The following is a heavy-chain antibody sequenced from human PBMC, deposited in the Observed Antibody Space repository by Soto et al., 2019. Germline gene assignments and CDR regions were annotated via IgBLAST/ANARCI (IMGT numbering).Heavy chain of an antibody. Sequence: GGSLRLSCAASGFTFSSYAMSWVRQAPGKGLEWVSAISGSGDSTYDADSVKGRFTISRDNSKNTLYLQMNSLRAEDTAVYYCAKGIYSYGYNSFDYWRQGTRVNVSS. J-gene: IGHJ4*02. CDR3: AKGIYSYGYNSFDY. V-gene: IGHV3-23*01. CDR1: GFTFSSYA. CDR2: ISGSGDST. D-gene: IGHD5-18*01.